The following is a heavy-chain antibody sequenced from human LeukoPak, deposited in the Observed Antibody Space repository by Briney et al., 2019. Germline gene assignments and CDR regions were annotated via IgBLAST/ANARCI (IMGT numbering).Heavy chain of an antibody. D-gene: IGHD3-22*01. Sequence: GASVKVPCKASGYTFTGYYMHWVRQAPGQGLEWMGWINPNSGGTNYAQKFQGRVTMTRDTSISTAYMELSRLRSDDTAVYYCARGSISITIIVYYFDYWGQGTLVTVSS. CDR3: ARGSISITIIVYYFDY. V-gene: IGHV1-2*02. J-gene: IGHJ4*02. CDR2: INPNSGGT. CDR1: GYTFTGYY.